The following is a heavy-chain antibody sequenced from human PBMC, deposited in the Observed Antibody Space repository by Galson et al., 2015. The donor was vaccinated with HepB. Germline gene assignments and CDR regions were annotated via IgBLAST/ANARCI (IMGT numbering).Heavy chain of an antibody. V-gene: IGHV1-2*02. J-gene: IGHJ4*02. CDR1: GYTFTGYY. D-gene: IGHD3-10*01. Sequence: SVKVSCKASGYTFTGYYMHWVRQAPGQGLEWMGWINPNSGGTNYAQKLQGRVTMTTDTSTSTAYMELRSLRSDDTAVYYCAKDSFGQQPYYFDYWGQGTLVTVSS. CDR3: AKDSFGQQPYYFDY. CDR2: INPNSGGT.